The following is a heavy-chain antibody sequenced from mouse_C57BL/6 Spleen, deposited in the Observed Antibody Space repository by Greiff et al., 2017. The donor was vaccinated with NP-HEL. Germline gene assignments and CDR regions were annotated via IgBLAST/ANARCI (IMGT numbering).Heavy chain of an antibody. J-gene: IGHJ3*01. CDR2: ISDGGSYT. Sequence: EVKLMESGGGLVKPGGSLKLSCAASGFTFSSYAMSWVRQTPEKRLEWVATISDGGSYTYYPDNVKGRFTISRDNAKNNLYLQMSHLKSEDTAMYYCAREGAYYSNSWFAYWGQGTLVTVSA. CDR1: GFTFSSYA. D-gene: IGHD2-5*01. CDR3: AREGAYYSNSWFAY. V-gene: IGHV5-4*01.